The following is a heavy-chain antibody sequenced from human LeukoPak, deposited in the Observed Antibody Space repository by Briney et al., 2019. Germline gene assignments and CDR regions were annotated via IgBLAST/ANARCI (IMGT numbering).Heavy chain of an antibody. CDR3: ARGSGLAAFDI. Sequence: GGSLRLSCAASGFTVSSNYMSWVRQAPGKGLEWVSVIYRGGSTYYADSVKGRFTISRDNSKNTLYLQMNSLRAEDTAVYYCARGSGLAAFDIWGQGTMVTVSS. D-gene: IGHD3-3*01. J-gene: IGHJ3*02. CDR1: GFTVSSNY. V-gene: IGHV3-53*01. CDR2: IYRGGST.